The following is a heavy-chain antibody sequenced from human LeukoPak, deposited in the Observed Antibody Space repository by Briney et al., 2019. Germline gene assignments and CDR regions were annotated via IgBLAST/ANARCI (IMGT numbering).Heavy chain of an antibody. CDR3: TTHLYSGSYSDY. V-gene: IGHV3-15*01. J-gene: IGHJ4*02. CDR1: GFTFNNAW. CDR2: IKSKTDGGTT. D-gene: IGHD1-26*01. Sequence: PGGSLRLSCAASGFTFNNAWMSWVRQAPAKGLEWVGRIKSKTDGGTTDYAAPVKGRFTISRDDSKNTLYLQMNSLKTADTALYYCTTHLYSGSYSDYWGQGTLVTVSS.